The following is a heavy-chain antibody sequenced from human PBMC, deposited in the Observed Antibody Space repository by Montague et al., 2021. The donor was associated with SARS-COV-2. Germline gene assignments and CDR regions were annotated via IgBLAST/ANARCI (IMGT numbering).Heavy chain of an antibody. J-gene: IGHJ1*01. V-gene: IGHV4-59*08. CDR2: IFYNGYT. CDR1: GGTVRDYY. CDR3: ARHSVSGVGTFVRYYFDH. Sequence: SETLSLTCTVSGGTVRDYYWNWIRQTPGKGLEWIGDIFYNGYTNYNPSLESRVTLSVDTPGNQFFLSLRSVTASDTAAYFCARHSVSGVGTFVRYYFDHWGQGAQVTVSS. D-gene: IGHD1-7*01.